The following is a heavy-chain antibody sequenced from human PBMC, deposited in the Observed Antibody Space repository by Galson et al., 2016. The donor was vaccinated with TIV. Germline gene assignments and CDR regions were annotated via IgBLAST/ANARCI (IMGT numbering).Heavy chain of an antibody. CDR3: ARGLYEEYSVGLDS. Sequence: SLRLSCAATGFTFSNYWMYWVRQVPEKGLVWVSRLNNDGSRTAYADSVNFRFTISRDNAKNTLFLQMNSLRADDTALYYCARGLYEEYSVGLDSWGQGTLVTVSS. CDR2: LNNDGSRT. D-gene: IGHD3-10*02. CDR1: GFTFSNYW. J-gene: IGHJ4*02. V-gene: IGHV3-74*01.